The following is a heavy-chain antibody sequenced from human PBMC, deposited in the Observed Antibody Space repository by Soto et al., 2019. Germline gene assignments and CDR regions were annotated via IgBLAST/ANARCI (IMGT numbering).Heavy chain of an antibody. V-gene: IGHV3-53*02. CDR3: ARDNSMLGAPFHY. CDR2: IYTDGGT. CDR1: GFTVSSNS. J-gene: IGHJ4*02. D-gene: IGHD3-16*01. Sequence: EVELVETGGGLIQPGGSLRLSCAASGFTVSSNSMSWVRQAPGKGLEWVSLIYTDGGTYYGDSVKGRFTISRDTSKNTLSLQRTSLRADDTAVYYCARDNSMLGAPFHYWGQGTLVTVSS.